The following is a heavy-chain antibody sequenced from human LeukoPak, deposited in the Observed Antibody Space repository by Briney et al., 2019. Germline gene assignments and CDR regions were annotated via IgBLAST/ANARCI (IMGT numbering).Heavy chain of an antibody. V-gene: IGHV3-30-3*01. CDR3: AKAPLPYCSAVGCYPFDY. Sequence: GGSLRLSCAASGFTFSSYAMHWVCQAPGKGLEWVAVISYDGSNKYYADSVKGRFTISRDNSKNTLYLQMNSLRADDTAVYYCAKAPLPYCSAVGCYPFDYWGQGTLVTVSS. CDR1: GFTFSSYA. D-gene: IGHD2-15*01. J-gene: IGHJ4*02. CDR2: ISYDGSNK.